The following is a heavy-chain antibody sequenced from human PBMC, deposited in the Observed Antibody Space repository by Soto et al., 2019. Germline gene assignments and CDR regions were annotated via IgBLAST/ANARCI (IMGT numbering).Heavy chain of an antibody. Sequence: QVQLQQWGAGLLKPSETLSLTCAVYGGSFSGYYWRWIRQPPGKGLEWIGEINHSGSTNYNPSLKSRVTISVDTSKNQFSLKLSSVTAADTAVYYCARGYCSGGSCYHLDYWGQGTLVTVSS. CDR1: GGSFSGYY. CDR3: ARGYCSGGSCYHLDY. J-gene: IGHJ4*02. CDR2: INHSGST. V-gene: IGHV4-34*01. D-gene: IGHD2-15*01.